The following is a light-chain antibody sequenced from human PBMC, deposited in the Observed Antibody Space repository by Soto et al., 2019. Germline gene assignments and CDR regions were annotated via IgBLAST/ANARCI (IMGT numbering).Light chain of an antibody. J-gene: IGLJ1*01. CDR3: QSYDSSLSAYV. CDR1: SSNIGSNT. CDR2: SNN. Sequence: QSVLTQPPSASGTPGQRVTISCSGSSSNIGSNTVNWYQHLPGTAPKLLIYSNNQRPSGVPDRFSGSKSGTSASLAISGLQSEDEADYYCQSYDSSLSAYVFGTGTKLTVL. V-gene: IGLV1-44*01.